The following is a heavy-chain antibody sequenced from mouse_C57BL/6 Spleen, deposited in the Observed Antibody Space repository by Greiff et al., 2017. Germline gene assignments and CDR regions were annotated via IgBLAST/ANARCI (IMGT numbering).Heavy chain of an antibody. D-gene: IGHD2-4*01. CDR1: GYTFTSYW. Sequence: QVQLQQPGTELVKPGASVKLSCKASGYTFTSYWMHWVKQRPGQGLEWIGNINPSNGGTNYNGKCKGKATLTVDKSSSTAYMQLSSLTSEDSAVYYCARVGLRRGDYAMDYWGQGTSVTVSS. CDR2: INPSNGGT. J-gene: IGHJ4*01. V-gene: IGHV1-53*01. CDR3: ARVGLRRGDYAMDY.